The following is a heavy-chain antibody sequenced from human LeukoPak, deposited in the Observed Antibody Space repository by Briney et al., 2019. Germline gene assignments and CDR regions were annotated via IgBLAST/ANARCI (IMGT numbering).Heavy chain of an antibody. Sequence: GASVKVSCKASGGTFSSYAIRWVRQAPGQGLEWMGRIIPILGIANYAQKFQGRVTITADKSTSTAYMELSSLRSEDTAVYYCARVFGYDSPDYWGQGTLVTVSS. D-gene: IGHD5-12*01. CDR2: IIPILGIA. V-gene: IGHV1-69*04. CDR1: GGTFSSYA. CDR3: ARVFGYDSPDY. J-gene: IGHJ4*02.